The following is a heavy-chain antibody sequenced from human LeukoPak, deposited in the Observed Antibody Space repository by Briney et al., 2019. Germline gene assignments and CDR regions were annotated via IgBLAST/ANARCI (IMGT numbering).Heavy chain of an antibody. CDR1: GGSFSGYY. J-gene: IGHJ5*02. V-gene: IGHV4-34*01. CDR3: ARRFNYDILTGYYNWFDP. CDR2: INHSGST. Sequence: SETLSLTCAVYGGSFSGYYWSWIRQPPGKGLEWIGEINHSGSTNYNPSLKSRVTISVDTSKNQFSLKLSSVTAADTAVYYCARRFNYDILTGYYNWFDPWGQGTLVTVSS. D-gene: IGHD3-9*01.